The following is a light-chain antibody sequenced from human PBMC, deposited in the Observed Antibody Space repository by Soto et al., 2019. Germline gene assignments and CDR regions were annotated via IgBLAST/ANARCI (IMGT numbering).Light chain of an antibody. CDR1: QNIDNY. Sequence: DVQMTQSPSSLSASLGDRVTITCRASQNIDNYLNWYQQKPGKAPKLLIYATSTLQSGVPSRFSGSGSGTEFTLTISCLQSEDFATYYCQQYYSYLFTFGPGTKVDIK. CDR2: ATS. CDR3: QQYYSYLFT. J-gene: IGKJ3*01. V-gene: IGKV1-39*01.